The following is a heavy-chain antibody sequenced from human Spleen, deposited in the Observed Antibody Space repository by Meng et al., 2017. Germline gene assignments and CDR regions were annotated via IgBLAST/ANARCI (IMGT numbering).Heavy chain of an antibody. CDR2: IKSRADGGTT. CDR1: GFTFSNAW. J-gene: IGHJ4*02. D-gene: IGHD6-19*01. V-gene: IGHV3-15*01. Sequence: GGSLRLSCAASGFTFSNAWMSWVRQAPGKGLEWVGRIKSRADGGTTDYAAPVKARFTIPRDDLKTVLYLQMSSLKNEDTAVYYCTTEVMSGWYGGGYWGQGTLVTVSS. CDR3: TTEVMSGWYGGGY.